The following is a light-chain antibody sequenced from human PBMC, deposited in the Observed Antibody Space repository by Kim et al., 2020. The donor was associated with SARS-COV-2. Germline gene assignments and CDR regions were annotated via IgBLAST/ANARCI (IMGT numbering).Light chain of an antibody. V-gene: IGKV1-5*03. CDR1: QMIDTW. Sequence: ASIEDRVTITCRASQMIDTWLAWYQQKPGKAPKLLIYLASTLENGVPPRFSGSGSGAEFTLTINSLQPDDFATYYCQHYSRFPYTFGQGTKVDIK. CDR2: LAS. CDR3: QHYSRFPYT. J-gene: IGKJ2*01.